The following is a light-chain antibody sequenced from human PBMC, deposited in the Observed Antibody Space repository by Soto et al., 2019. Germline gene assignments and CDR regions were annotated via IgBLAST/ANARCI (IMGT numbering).Light chain of an antibody. Sequence: EIVLTQSPGTLSLSPGERATLSCRASQSVSSSYLAWYQQKPGQAPRLLIYGESSRDTVIPDRFSVSGSGTDFTLTISRLEPEDFAVYDCQQYGSSPGHTFGQGTKLESK. CDR3: QQYGSSPGHT. V-gene: IGKV3-20*01. J-gene: IGKJ2*01. CDR2: GES. CDR1: QSVSSSY.